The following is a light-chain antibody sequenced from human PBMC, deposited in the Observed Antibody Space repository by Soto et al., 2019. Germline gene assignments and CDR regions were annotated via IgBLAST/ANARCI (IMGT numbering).Light chain of an antibody. CDR2: QTS. V-gene: IGKV3-11*01. CDR1: QYINTR. Sequence: EIVLTQSPATLSSFPGDRVTLSCRASQYINTRLAWYQHRPGQAPRLLIYQTSTRATGIPARFSASGSGTDFTLTISHVQPEDFALYYCHQRQSWPLTFGQGTKVDI. CDR3: HQRQSWPLT. J-gene: IGKJ1*01.